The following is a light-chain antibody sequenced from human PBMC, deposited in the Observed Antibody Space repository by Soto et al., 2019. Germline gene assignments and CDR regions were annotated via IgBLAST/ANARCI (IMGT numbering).Light chain of an antibody. CDR3: LQRSNRYT. Sequence: EIVLTQSPATLSLSPGERATLSCRASQTVRSSLAWYQQKPGQAPRLLIYDASNRATGIPARFSGSGSGTDFTLTISSLEPEDFAVYYCLQRSNRYTFGQGTKVEIK. J-gene: IGKJ2*01. V-gene: IGKV3-11*01. CDR1: QTVRSS. CDR2: DAS.